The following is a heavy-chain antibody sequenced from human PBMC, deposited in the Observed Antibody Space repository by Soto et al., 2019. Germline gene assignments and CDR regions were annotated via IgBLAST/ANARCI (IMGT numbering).Heavy chain of an antibody. J-gene: IGHJ4*02. CDR1: GFTFSSYG. Sequence: QVQLVESGGGVVQPGRSLRLSCAASGFTFSSYGMHWVRQAPGKGLEWVAVIWYDGSNKYYVDSVKGRFTISRDNSKNTLYLQMNSLRAEDTAVYYCARGATVTSNDYWGQGTLVTVSS. D-gene: IGHD4-17*01. CDR2: IWYDGSNK. V-gene: IGHV3-33*01. CDR3: ARGATVTSNDY.